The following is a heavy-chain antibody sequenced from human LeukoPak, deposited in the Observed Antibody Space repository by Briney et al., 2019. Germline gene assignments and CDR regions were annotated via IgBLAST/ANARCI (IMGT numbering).Heavy chain of an antibody. D-gene: IGHD3-3*01. CDR3: ASQLWSGPASGAFDI. Sequence: PSETLSLTCTVSGGSIRSYYWSWIRQPPPKGLERVGYMYYCGSASYNPSLNSRVTISVGTSKNPFSLKLSSVTAAGTAVYYCASQLWSGPASGAFDIWGQGTMVTVSS. J-gene: IGHJ3*02. CDR2: MYYCGSA. CDR1: GGSIRSYY. V-gene: IGHV4-59*12.